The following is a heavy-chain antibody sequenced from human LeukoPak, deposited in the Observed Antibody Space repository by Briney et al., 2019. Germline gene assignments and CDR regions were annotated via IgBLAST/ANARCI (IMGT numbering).Heavy chain of an antibody. CDR2: ISSSGSTI. V-gene: IGHV3-11*01. D-gene: IGHD6-13*01. CDR3: AKFQRIAGTGTGPSEYDY. Sequence: GGSLRLSCAASGFTFSDYYMSWIRQAPGKGLEWVSYISSSGSTIYYADSVKGRFTISRDNAKNSLYLQMNSLRAEDTAVYYCAKFQRIAGTGTGPSEYDYWGQGTLVTVSS. J-gene: IGHJ4*02. CDR1: GFTFSDYY.